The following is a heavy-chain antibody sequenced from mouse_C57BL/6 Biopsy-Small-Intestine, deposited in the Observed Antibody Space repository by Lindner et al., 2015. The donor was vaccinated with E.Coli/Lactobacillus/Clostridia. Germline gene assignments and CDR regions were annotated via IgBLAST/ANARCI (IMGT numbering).Heavy chain of an antibody. CDR1: GYSFTGYN. Sequence: VQLQESGPELVKPGASVKISCKASGYSFTGYNMNWVKQSHGKSLEWIGNINPYSGSTSYNQKFRGKATLTVDKSSSTAYMQLNSLTSEDSAVYYCTRWRDYGDYWFAYWGQGTLVTVS. CDR3: TRWRDYGDYWFAY. J-gene: IGHJ3*01. CDR2: INPYSGST. V-gene: IGHV1-39*01. D-gene: IGHD2-13*01.